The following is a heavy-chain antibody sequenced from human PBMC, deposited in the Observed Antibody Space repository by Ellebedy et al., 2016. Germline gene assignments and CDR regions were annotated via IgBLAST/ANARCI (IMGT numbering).Heavy chain of an antibody. V-gene: IGHV3-53*01. J-gene: IGHJ4*02. D-gene: IGHD3-10*01. CDR2: LYSGGST. Sequence: GGSLRLSCAASGFSVSSKYMNWVRQAPGKGLEWVSLLYSGGSTYYADSVKGRFTISSDNSKNTLYLQMNSLRAEDTAVYYCARAGGWELPRYFDYWGQGTLVTVSS. CDR1: GFSVSSKY. CDR3: ARAGGWELPRYFDY.